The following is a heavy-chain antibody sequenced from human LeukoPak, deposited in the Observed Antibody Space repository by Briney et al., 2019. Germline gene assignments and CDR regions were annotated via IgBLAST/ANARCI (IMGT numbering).Heavy chain of an antibody. CDR1: GFTFSSYA. V-gene: IGHV3-30-3*01. CDR3: ARAQTYYYDSSGYYFDY. CDR2: ISYDGSNK. Sequence: GGSLRLSCAASGFTFSSYAMHWVRQAPGKGLEWVAVISYDGSNKYYADSVKGRFTISRDNSKNTLYLQMNSLRAEDTAVYYCARAQTYYYDSSGYYFDYCGQGTLVTVSS. J-gene: IGHJ4*02. D-gene: IGHD3-22*01.